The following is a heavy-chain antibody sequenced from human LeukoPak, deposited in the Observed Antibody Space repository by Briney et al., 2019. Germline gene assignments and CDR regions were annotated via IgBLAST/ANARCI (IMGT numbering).Heavy chain of an antibody. V-gene: IGHV3-48*04. CDR2: ISSSGSTI. J-gene: IGHJ3*02. Sequence: GGSLRLSCAASGFTFSNYGMHWVRQAPGKGLEWVSYISSSGSTIYYADSVKGRFTISRDNAKNSLYLQMNSLRAEDTAVYYCARDLGIVGATGRHDAFDIWGQGTMVTVSS. CDR3: ARDLGIVGATGRHDAFDI. CDR1: GFTFSNYG. D-gene: IGHD1-26*01.